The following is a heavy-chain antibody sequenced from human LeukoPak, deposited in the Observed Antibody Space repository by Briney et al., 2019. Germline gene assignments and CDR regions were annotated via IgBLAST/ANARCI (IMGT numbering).Heavy chain of an antibody. D-gene: IGHD4-17*01. J-gene: IGHJ3*02. CDR3: AKAAYGDYAGAFDI. CDR1: GFTFSTYA. Sequence: PGGSLRLSCAASGFTFSTYAMTWVRQAPGKELEWVSSISGSGAGKFYAAPVKGRFTTSRDNSKNTLYVQMNSLRAEDTAVYYCAKAAYGDYAGAFDIWGQGTMVIVSS. CDR2: ISGSGAGK. V-gene: IGHV3-23*01.